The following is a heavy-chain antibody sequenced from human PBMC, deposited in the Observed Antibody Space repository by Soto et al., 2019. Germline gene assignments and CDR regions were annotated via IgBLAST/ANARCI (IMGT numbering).Heavy chain of an antibody. V-gene: IGHV3-49*04. J-gene: IGHJ6*02. CDR3: TRTTSPPLYYYYYYGMDV. Sequence: GGSLRLSCTASGFTFGDYAMSWVRQAPGKGLEWVGFIRSKAYGGTTEYAASVKGRFTISRDDSKSIAYLQMNSLKTEYTAVYYCTRTTSPPLYYYYYYGMDVWGQGTTVTVSS. CDR2: IRSKAYGGTT. D-gene: IGHD1-1*01. CDR1: GFTFGDYA.